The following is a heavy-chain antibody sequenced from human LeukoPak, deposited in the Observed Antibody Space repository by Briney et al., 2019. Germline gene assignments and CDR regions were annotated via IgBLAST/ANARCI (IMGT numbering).Heavy chain of an antibody. CDR3: ARGLHSGSWLIDY. Sequence: PGRSLRLSCAASGLPFSSYAMHWVRQAPGKGLEWVALISYDGSNEHYADSVKGRFTISRDNSKNTLYLQVNSLRDEDTAVYYCARGLHSGSWLIDYWGQGTLVTVSS. CDR2: ISYDGSNE. J-gene: IGHJ4*02. V-gene: IGHV3-30*03. CDR1: GLPFSSYA. D-gene: IGHD6-13*01.